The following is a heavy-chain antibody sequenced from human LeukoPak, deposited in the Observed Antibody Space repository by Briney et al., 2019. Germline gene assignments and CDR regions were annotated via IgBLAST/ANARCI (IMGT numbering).Heavy chain of an antibody. CDR3: AKAFTTEITRFFEN. CDR2: ISGSGRTT. D-gene: IGHD4-4*01. CDR1: GFTFNIYA. V-gene: IGHV3-23*01. J-gene: IGHJ4*02. Sequence: GGSLRLSCVASGFTFNIYAMNWVRQAPGKGLEWVSIISGSGRTTFYADSVKGRFTISRDNSMNTLYLQMNSLSAEDTAIYYCAKAFTTEITRFFENWGQGAQVTASS.